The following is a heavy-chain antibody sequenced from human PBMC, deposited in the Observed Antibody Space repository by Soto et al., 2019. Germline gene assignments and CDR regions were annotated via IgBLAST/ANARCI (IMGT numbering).Heavy chain of an antibody. V-gene: IGHV6-1*01. D-gene: IGHD1-1*01. CDR1: GDSVSGNSAA. CDR3: AGTTSHHSLYMDV. J-gene: IGHJ6*03. Sequence: SQTLSLTCAISGDSVSGNSAAWNWIRLSPSRGLEWLARTYYRSRWYNDYAVSVRSRITVNADTSKNQFSLQLTSVTPEDTAIYYCAGTTSHHSLYMDVWGRGTTVTVSS. CDR2: TYYRSRWYN.